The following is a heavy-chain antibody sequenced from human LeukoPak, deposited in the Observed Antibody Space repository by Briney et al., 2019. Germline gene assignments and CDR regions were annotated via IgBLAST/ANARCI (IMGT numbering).Heavy chain of an antibody. CDR3: AVVPAASNWFDP. D-gene: IGHD2-2*01. J-gene: IGHJ5*02. CDR2: IYYSGST. Sequence: SSETLSLTCTVSGGSISSSSYYWGWIRQPPGKGLEWIGSIYYSGSTYYNPSLKSRVTKSVDTSKNQFSLKLSSVTAADTAVYYCAVVPAASNWFDPWGQGTLVTVSS. CDR1: GGSISSSSYY. V-gene: IGHV4-39*01.